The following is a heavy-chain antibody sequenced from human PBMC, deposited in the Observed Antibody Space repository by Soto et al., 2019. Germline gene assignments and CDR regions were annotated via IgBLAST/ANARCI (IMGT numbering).Heavy chain of an antibody. CDR1: GFTFSNYW. CDR2: INSDGSST. CDR3: ARVGTGSYNWFDP. V-gene: IGHV3-74*01. J-gene: IGHJ5*02. D-gene: IGHD1-1*01. Sequence: GGSLRLSCVVSGFTFSNYWMHWVRQAPGKGLVWVSQINSDGSSTSYADSVKGRLTISRDNAKNTLYLQMNSLRAEDTAVYYCARVGTGSYNWFDPWGQGTLVTVSS.